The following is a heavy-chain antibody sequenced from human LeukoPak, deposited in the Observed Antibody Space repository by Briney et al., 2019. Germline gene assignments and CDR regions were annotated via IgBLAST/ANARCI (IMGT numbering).Heavy chain of an antibody. Sequence: GRSLRLSCAASGFTFSSYAMHWVRQAPGKGLEWVAVISYDGSNKYYADSVKGRFTISRDNSKNTLYLQMNSLRAEDTAVYYCARPYHESTGYYYPGAFHIWGLGTMVTVSS. CDR2: ISYDGSNK. D-gene: IGHD3-22*01. V-gene: IGHV3-30-3*01. J-gene: IGHJ3*02. CDR3: ARPYHESTGYYYPGAFHI. CDR1: GFTFSSYA.